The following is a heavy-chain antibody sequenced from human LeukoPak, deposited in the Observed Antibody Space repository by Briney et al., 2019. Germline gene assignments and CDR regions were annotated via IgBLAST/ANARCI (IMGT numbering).Heavy chain of an antibody. V-gene: IGHV3-33*01. D-gene: IGHD1-26*01. CDR1: GFTFSSYV. J-gene: IGHJ4*02. Sequence: GGSLRLSCAASGFTFSSYVMHWVRQAPGKGLEWVAVIWYDGSNKFYAESVKGRFTISRDNPKNTLYLQMNSLRAEDTAVYYCARETTTLDYWGQGTLVTVSS. CDR2: IWYDGSNK. CDR3: ARETTTLDY.